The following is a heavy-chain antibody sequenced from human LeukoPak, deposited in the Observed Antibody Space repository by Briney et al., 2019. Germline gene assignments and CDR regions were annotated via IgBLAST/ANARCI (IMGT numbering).Heavy chain of an antibody. J-gene: IGHJ4*02. CDR1: GFPLRSYD. Sequence: GSLLLSFAASGFPLRSYDMSWVRPAPGKGLEWVAATSGSGVNSYYADSVRGRFTISRDNSQNTLYLQMDSLRADDTALYYCAKEYSGYDFDYWGQGTLVTVSS. V-gene: IGHV3-23*01. D-gene: IGHD5-12*01. CDR2: TSGSGVNS. CDR3: AKEYSGYDFDY.